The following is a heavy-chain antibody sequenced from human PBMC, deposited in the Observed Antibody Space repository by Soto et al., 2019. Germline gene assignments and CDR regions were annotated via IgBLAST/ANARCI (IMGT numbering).Heavy chain of an antibody. Sequence: QITLKESGPTLVKPTQTLTLTCTFSGFSLSTSGVGVGWIRQPPGKALEWLALIYWDDDERYSPSLKSRLTITKDPSKNHVVLTTTNMDPVDTATYYCAHSSCDSSAYYYFFDHWGQGTLVTVSS. V-gene: IGHV2-5*02. CDR1: GFSLSTSGVG. CDR2: IYWDDDE. CDR3: AHSSCDSSAYYYFFDH. J-gene: IGHJ4*02. D-gene: IGHD3-22*01.